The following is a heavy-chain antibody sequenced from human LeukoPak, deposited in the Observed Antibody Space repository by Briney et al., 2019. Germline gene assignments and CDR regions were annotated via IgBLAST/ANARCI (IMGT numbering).Heavy chain of an antibody. CDR1: GGSVSSGSYY. V-gene: IGHV4-61*01. Sequence: PSETLSLTCTVSGGSVSSGSYYWSWIRQPPGKGLEWIGYIYYSGSTNYNPSLKSRVTISVDTSKNQFSLKLSSVTAADTAVYYCARDHPYYDSSGYYDLFDYWGQGTLVTVSS. CDR2: IYYSGST. D-gene: IGHD3-22*01. CDR3: ARDHPYYDSSGYYDLFDY. J-gene: IGHJ4*02.